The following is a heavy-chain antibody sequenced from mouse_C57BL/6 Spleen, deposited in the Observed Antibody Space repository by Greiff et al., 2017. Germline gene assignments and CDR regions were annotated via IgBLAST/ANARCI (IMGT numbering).Heavy chain of an antibody. CDR3: ARRGYYDYPYYFDY. D-gene: IGHD2-4*01. CDR1: GYTFTSYW. J-gene: IGHJ2*01. V-gene: IGHV1-52*01. CDR2: IDPSDSET. Sequence: VQLQQSGAELVRPGSSVKLSCKASGYTFTSYWMHWVKQRPIQGLEWIGNIDPSDSETHYNQKFKDKATLTVDKSSSTAYMQLSSLTSEDSAVYYCARRGYYDYPYYFDYWGQGTTLTVSS.